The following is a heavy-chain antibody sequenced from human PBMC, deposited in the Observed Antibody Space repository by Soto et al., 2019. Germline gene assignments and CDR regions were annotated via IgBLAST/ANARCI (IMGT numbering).Heavy chain of an antibody. J-gene: IGHJ4*02. CDR2: INIKTDGGTT. D-gene: IGHD3-22*01. CDR1: GFTFTNAW. V-gene: IGHV3-15*01. Sequence: PGGSLRLSCAASGFTFTNAWMSWVRQSPGKGLEWVGHINIKTDGGTTDYAAPVKGRFTISRDDSKDFLYLQMNSLRTEDTAVYYCTTVMASYFYDSSTRPILRPDYWGPGTLVTVSS. CDR3: TTVMASYFYDSSTRPILRPDY.